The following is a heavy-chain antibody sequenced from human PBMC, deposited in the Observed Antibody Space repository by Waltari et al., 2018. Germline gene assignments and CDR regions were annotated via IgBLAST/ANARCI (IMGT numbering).Heavy chain of an antibody. CDR2: INHSGST. Sequence: QVQLQQWGAGLLKPSETLSLTCAVYGGSFSGYYWSWIRQPPGKGLEWIGEINHSGSTTYSPSLKILVTISVDPPENQFSLKLGAVTAADTAVYYCARARALTYYYGSGSYYTWGQGTLVTVSS. J-gene: IGHJ4*02. V-gene: IGHV4-34*01. D-gene: IGHD3-10*01. CDR1: GGSFSGYY. CDR3: ARARALTYYYGSGSYYT.